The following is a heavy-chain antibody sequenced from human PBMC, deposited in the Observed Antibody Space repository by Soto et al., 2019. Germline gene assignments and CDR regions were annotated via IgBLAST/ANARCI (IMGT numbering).Heavy chain of an antibody. CDR1: GLTFSSYA. CDR3: ARPSNDAFDI. V-gene: IGHV3-30-3*01. J-gene: IGHJ3*02. Sequence: QVQLVESGGGVVQPGRSLRLSCAASGLTFSSYAMHWVRQAPGKGLEWVAVISYDGSNKYYADSVKGRFTISRDNSKNTLYLQMNSLRAEDTAVYYCARPSNDAFDIWGQGTMVTVSS. CDR2: ISYDGSNK. D-gene: IGHD6-6*01.